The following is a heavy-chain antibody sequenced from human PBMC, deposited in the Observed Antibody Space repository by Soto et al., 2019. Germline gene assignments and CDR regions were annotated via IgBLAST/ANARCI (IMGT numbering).Heavy chain of an antibody. CDR1: GFTFSTFW. CDR3: ARDNWGSLEY. J-gene: IGHJ4*02. CDR2: MNTDGNVI. V-gene: IGHV3-74*01. D-gene: IGHD7-27*01. Sequence: GGSLRLSCAASGFTFSTFWMSWVRQVPGKGLLWVSHMNTDGNVINYADSVKGRFTISRDNAKNTLYLQMNSLSAEDTAVYYCARDNWGSLEYWGPGTLVTVSS.